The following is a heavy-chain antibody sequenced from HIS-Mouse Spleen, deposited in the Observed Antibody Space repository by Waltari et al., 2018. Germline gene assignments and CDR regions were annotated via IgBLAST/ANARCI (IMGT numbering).Heavy chain of an antibody. CDR1: GFTFSSYG. V-gene: IGHV3-30*03. D-gene: IGHD1-26*01. J-gene: IGHJ3*01. CDR3: VVSGS. CDR2: ISYDGSNK. Sequence: QVQLVESGGGVVQPGRSLRLSCAASGFTFSSYGMHCVRQAPGKGLEGVAVISYDGSNKYYADSVKGRFTISRDNSKNTLYLQMNSLRAEDTAVYYCVVSGSWGQGTMVTVSS.